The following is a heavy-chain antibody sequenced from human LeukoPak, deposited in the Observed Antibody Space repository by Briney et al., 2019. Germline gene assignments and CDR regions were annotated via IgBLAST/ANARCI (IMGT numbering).Heavy chain of an antibody. V-gene: IGHV4-4*07. Sequence: SETLSLTCTVSGGSISSYYWSWIRQPAGKGLEWIGRIYTSGSTNYNPSLKSRVTMSVDTSKNQFSLMPSSVTAADTAVYYCARQTAGNDAFDIWGQGTMVTVSS. D-gene: IGHD6-19*01. CDR1: GGSISSYY. CDR2: IYTSGST. CDR3: ARQTAGNDAFDI. J-gene: IGHJ3*02.